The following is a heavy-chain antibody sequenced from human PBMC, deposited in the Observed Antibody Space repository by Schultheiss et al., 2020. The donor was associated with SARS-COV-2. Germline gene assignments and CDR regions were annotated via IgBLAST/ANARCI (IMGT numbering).Heavy chain of an antibody. J-gene: IGHJ6*02. CDR1: RGTFSSYA. CDR2: ISAYNGNT. V-gene: IGHV1-18*01. Sequence: ASVKVSCKASRGTFSSYAISWVRQAPGQGLEWMGWISAYNGNTNYAQKLQGRVTMTTDTSTSTAYMELRSLRSEDTAVYYCAREDYYYGMDVWGQGTTVTVSS. CDR3: AREDYYYGMDV.